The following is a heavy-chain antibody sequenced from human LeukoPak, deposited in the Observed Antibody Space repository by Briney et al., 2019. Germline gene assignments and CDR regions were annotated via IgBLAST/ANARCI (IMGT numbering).Heavy chain of an antibody. Sequence: GGSLRLSCAASGFTFSSYWKSWVRQAPGKGLEWVANIKQDGSEKYYVDSVKGRFTISRDNAKNSLYLQMNSLRAEDTALYYCAKDVSDAHTTPNFDYWGQGTLVTVSS. J-gene: IGHJ4*02. V-gene: IGHV3-7*03. CDR2: IKQDGSEK. CDR3: AKDVSDAHTTPNFDY. D-gene: IGHD1-14*01. CDR1: GFTFSSYW.